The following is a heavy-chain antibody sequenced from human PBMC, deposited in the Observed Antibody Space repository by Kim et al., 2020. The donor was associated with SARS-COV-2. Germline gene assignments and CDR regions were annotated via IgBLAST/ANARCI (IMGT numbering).Heavy chain of an antibody. J-gene: IGHJ3*02. CDR3: ARLSSDAFDI. Sequence: SETLSLTCTVSGGSISSSSYYWGWIRQPPGKGLEWIGSIYYSGSTYYNPSLKSRVTISVDTSKNQFSLKLSSVTAADTAVYYCARLSSDAFDIWGQGTMVTVSS. CDR1: GGSISSSSYY. V-gene: IGHV4-39*01. CDR2: IYYSGST.